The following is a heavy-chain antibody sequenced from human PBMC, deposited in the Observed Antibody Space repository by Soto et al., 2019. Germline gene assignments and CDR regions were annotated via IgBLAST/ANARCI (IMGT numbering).Heavy chain of an antibody. Sequence: PGGSLRLSCTASGFTFSSYAMDWVRQAPGKGLEWLSAISGGGDASHYADSAKGRFTISRDNSKNTLFLQMSSLRAEDTAVYYCAKRPTDFWSGYWPSDYWGQGTLVTVSS. J-gene: IGHJ4*02. CDR2: ISGGGDAS. CDR1: GFTFSSYA. V-gene: IGHV3-23*01. CDR3: AKRPTDFWSGYWPSDY. D-gene: IGHD3-3*01.